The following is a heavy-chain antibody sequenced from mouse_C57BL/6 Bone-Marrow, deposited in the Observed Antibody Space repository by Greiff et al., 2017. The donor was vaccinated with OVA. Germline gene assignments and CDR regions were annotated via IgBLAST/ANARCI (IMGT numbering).Heavy chain of an antibody. J-gene: IGHJ1*03. CDR2: IDPSDSYT. V-gene: IGHV1-69*01. CDR1: GYTFTSYW. CDR3: AKESYYYGSSYWYFDV. D-gene: IGHD1-1*01. Sequence: QVHVKQPGAELVMPGASVKLSCKASGYTFTSYWMHWVKQRPGQGLEWIGEIDPSDSYTNYNQKFKGKSTLTVDKSSSTAYMQLSSLTSEDSAVYYCAKESYYYGSSYWYFDVWGTGTTVTVSS.